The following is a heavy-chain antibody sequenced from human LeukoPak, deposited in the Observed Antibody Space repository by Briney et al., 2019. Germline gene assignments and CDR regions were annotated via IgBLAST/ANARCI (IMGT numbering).Heavy chain of an antibody. J-gene: IGHJ6*02. CDR3: ARDPSNYGYYYYGMDV. CDR1: GFTFSDYY. Sequence: GSLRLSCAASGFTFSDYYMSWIRQAPGKGVEWVSYISSSGSTIYYADSVKGRFTISRDNAKNSLYLQMNSLRAEDTAVYYCARDPSNYGYYYYGMDVWGQGTTVTVSS. D-gene: IGHD4-11*01. V-gene: IGHV3-11*01. CDR2: ISSSGSTI.